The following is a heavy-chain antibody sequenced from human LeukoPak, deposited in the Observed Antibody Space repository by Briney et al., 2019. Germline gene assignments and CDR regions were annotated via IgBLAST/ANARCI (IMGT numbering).Heavy chain of an antibody. Sequence: SGGSLRLSCAASGFTCDDYGMSWVRQAPGKGLEWVSGINWNGGSTGYADSVKGRFTISRDNAKNSLYLQMNSLRAEDTALYYCASISGPDYYGSGSYLRDYWGQGTLVTVSS. V-gene: IGHV3-20*04. J-gene: IGHJ4*02. CDR2: INWNGGST. D-gene: IGHD3-10*01. CDR3: ASISGPDYYGSGSYLRDY. CDR1: GFTCDDYG.